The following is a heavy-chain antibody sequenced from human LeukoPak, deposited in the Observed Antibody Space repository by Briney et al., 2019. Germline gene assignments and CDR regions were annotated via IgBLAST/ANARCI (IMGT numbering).Heavy chain of an antibody. V-gene: IGHV1-24*01. CDR3: ATDSDPWGPAAGTIDY. Sequence: ASVKVSCKISGHALSDLSIHWVRQAPGRGPEWMGGFDPEVGDKMHAQKFQGRVTMTEDTSTDTAYMELNSLKSEDTAVYYCATDSDPWGPAAGTIDYWGQGTLVTVSS. J-gene: IGHJ4*02. D-gene: IGHD6-13*01. CDR1: GHALSDLS. CDR2: FDPEVGDK.